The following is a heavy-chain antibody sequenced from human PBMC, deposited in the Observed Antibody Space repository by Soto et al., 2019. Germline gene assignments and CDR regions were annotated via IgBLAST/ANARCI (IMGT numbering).Heavy chain of an antibody. CDR1: GFTFSSYG. Sequence: QVQLVESGGGVVQPGRSLRLSCAASGFTFSSYGMHWVRQAPGKGLEWVAVIWYDGSNKYYADSVKGRFTISRDNSKNTLYLQMNSLRADDTAVYYCARAYYDFYRDRYYYYYMDVWGKGTTVTVSS. D-gene: IGHD3-3*01. J-gene: IGHJ6*03. CDR3: ARAYYDFYRDRYYYYYMDV. CDR2: IWYDGSNK. V-gene: IGHV3-33*01.